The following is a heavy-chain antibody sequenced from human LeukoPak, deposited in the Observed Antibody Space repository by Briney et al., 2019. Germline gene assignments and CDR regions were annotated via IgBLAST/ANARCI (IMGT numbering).Heavy chain of an antibody. V-gene: IGHV3-33*05. CDR1: GLTFSSYG. CDR2: ISYDHNENNK. CDR3: ASTFPYCGGGSCAL. Sequence: PGGSLRLSCAASGLTFSSYGMHWVRQAPGKGLEWVAVISYDHNENNKYYADSVKGRFTISRDNSKDTLYLQMNSLRAEDTAIYYCASTFPYCGGGSCALGGQGTLVTVSS. D-gene: IGHD2-15*01. J-gene: IGHJ4*02.